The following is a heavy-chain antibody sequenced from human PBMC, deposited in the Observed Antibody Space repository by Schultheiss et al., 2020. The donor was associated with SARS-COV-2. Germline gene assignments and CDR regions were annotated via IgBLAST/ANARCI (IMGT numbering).Heavy chain of an antibody. CDR3: ARGRFSSSWWSGDWVDP. CDR2: IYYSGST. Sequence: SETLSLTCTVSGGSISSYYWSWIRQPPGKGLEWIGYIYYSGSTNYNPSLKSRVTISVDTSKNQFSLKLSSVTAADTAVYYCARGRFSSSWWSGDWVDPWGQGTLVTVSS. D-gene: IGHD6-13*01. CDR1: GGSISSYY. V-gene: IGHV4-59*01. J-gene: IGHJ5*02.